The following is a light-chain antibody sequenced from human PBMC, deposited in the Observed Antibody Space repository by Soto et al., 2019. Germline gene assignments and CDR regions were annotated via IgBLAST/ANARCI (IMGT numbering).Light chain of an antibody. V-gene: IGKV3-20*01. CDR2: GAS. CDR1: QSVTSIY. J-gene: IGKJ4*01. CDR3: QQYGSSPLT. Sequence: EIVLTQSPGTLSLSPGERATLSCRASQSVTSIYLAWYQQKPGQAPRLLIYGASSRATGIPDRFSGSGSGTDFTLTIGRLEPEDFAVYYCQQYGSSPLTFGGGTKVEI.